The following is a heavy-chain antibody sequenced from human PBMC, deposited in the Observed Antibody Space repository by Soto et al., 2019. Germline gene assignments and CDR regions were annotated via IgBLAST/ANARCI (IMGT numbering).Heavy chain of an antibody. Sequence: ASVKVSCKASGYTFTSYGISWVRQAPGQGLEWMGWISAYNGNTNYAQKLQGRVTMTTDTSTSTAYMELRSLRSDDTAVYYCARDRSLPLADPYYFDYWGQGTLVTVSS. V-gene: IGHV1-18*01. CDR1: GYTFTSYG. CDR3: ARDRSLPLADPYYFDY. J-gene: IGHJ4*02. CDR2: ISAYNGNT.